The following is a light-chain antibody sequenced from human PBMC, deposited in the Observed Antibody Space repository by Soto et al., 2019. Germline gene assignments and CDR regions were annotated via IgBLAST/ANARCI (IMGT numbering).Light chain of an antibody. J-gene: IGKJ1*01. V-gene: IGKV3-20*01. CDR3: QQYAGSPRT. Sequence: EIVLTHSPGTLSLSPGERGTLSCRASQNLGTLYLAWFQQKSGQAPRLLIYSASRRATGIPDRFTGSGSGTDFTLTINRVEPEDFAVYFSQQYAGSPRTFGQGTKVDIK. CDR2: SAS. CDR1: QNLGTLY.